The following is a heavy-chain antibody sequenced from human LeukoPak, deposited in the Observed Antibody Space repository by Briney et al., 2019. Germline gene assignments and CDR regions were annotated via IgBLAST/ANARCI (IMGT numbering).Heavy chain of an antibody. D-gene: IGHD3-22*01. CDR2: ISSSSSTI. CDR3: ARGAYYYED. CDR1: GFTFSSHS. J-gene: IGHJ4*02. Sequence: QLWGSLRLSCAASGFTFSSHSMNWVRQAPGKGLEWVSYISSSSSTIYYADSVKGRFTISRDNAKNSLYLQMNSLRAEDTAVYYCARGAYYYEDWGQGTLVTVSS. V-gene: IGHV3-48*01.